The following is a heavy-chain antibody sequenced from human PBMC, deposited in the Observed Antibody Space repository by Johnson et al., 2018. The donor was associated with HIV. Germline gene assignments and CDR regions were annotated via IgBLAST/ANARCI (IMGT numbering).Heavy chain of an antibody. CDR1: GFTFSSYA. CDR3: ARVDYESSGYGAFDI. J-gene: IGHJ3*02. D-gene: IGHD3-22*01. CDR2: ISYDGSNK. V-gene: IGHV3-30*04. Sequence: QVQLVESGGGVVQPGRSLRLSCAASGFTFSSYAMHWVRQAPGKGLEWVAVISYDGSNKYYADSVKGRFTISRDNAKNSLYLQMNSLRAEDTALYYCARVDYESSGYGAFDICGQGTMVTVSS.